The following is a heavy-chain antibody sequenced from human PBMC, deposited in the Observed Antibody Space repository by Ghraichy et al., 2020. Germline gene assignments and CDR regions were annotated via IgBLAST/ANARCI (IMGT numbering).Heavy chain of an antibody. CDR2: ISAYNGNT. CDR1: GYTFTSYG. CDR3: ARDNYGEGSYYYYYGMDV. D-gene: IGHD4-11*01. V-gene: IGHV1-18*01. J-gene: IGHJ6*02. Sequence: ASVKVSCKASGYTFTSYGISWVRQAPGQGLEWMGWISAYNGNTNYAQKHQGRVTMTTDTSTSTAYMELRSLRSDDTAVYYCARDNYGEGSYYYYYGMDVWGQGTTVTVSS.